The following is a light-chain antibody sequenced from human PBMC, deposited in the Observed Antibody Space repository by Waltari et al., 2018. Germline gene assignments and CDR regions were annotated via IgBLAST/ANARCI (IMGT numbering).Light chain of an antibody. CDR1: RIGSKS. CDR3: QVWESSVV. V-gene: IGLV3-21*02. J-gene: IGLJ2*01. Sequence: SYVLTQPPSVSVAPGQTARITCGGDRIGSKSVHWYQQKPGQAPVLVVFDDSDRPSGISERVAGSISGPTATLTISRVEAGDEADYYCQVWESSVVFGGGTKLTVL. CDR2: DDS.